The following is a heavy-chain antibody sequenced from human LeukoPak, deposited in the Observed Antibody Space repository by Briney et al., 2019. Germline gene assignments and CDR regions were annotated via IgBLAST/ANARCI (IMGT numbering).Heavy chain of an antibody. J-gene: IGHJ6*03. CDR2: IKQDGSEK. D-gene: IGHD3-3*01. V-gene: IGHV3-7*01. CDR3: ARETIFYYMDV. Sequence: GGSLRLSCAASGFTFSSYWMSWVRQAPRKGLEWVANIKQDGSEKYYVDSVKGRFTISRDNAKNSLYLQMNSLRVEDTAVYYCARETIFYYMDVWGKGTTATVSS. CDR1: GFTFSSYW.